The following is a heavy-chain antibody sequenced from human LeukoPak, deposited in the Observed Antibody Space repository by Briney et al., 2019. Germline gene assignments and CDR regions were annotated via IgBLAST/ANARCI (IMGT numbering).Heavy chain of an antibody. D-gene: IGHD5-12*01. J-gene: IGHJ4*02. CDR3: AILATTQLFDY. CDR2: INPNSGGT. V-gene: IGHV1-2*02. Sequence: ASVKVSCKASRYTFTDYYLHWVRQAPAQGLEWMGWINPNSGGTNYPQKFQGRVTMTRDTSISTAYMELSRLRSDDTAVYYCAILATTQLFDYWGQGTLVTVSS. CDR1: RYTFTDYY.